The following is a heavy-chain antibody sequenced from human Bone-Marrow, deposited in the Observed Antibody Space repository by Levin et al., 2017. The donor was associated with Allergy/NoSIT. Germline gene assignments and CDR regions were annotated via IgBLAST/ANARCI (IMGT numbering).Heavy chain of an antibody. D-gene: IGHD2-15*01. Sequence: SVKVSCKASGGTFNTFGVSWVRQIPGQGLEWMATIIPLFGSTNYAPNFQGRITISADESTDTVYLEMRSLRFEDTAVFYCATERGSASHMSFDIWGQGTLVTVSS. J-gene: IGHJ4*02. CDR3: ATERGSASHMSFDI. CDR2: IIPLFGST. CDR1: GGTFNTFG. V-gene: IGHV1-69*13.